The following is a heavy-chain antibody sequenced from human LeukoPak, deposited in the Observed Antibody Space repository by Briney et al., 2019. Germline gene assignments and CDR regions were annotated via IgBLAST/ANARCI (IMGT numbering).Heavy chain of an antibody. Sequence: SETLSLTCTVSGDSTSSDRYYGGWVRQPPGKGLEWIGNIYYSGSTYYNPSLKSRVTMSVDTSKNQFFLKLNSVTAADTAVYYCARGLYYDFWSAFYYYGMDVWGQGTTVTVSS. CDR2: IYYSGST. CDR1: GDSTSSDRYY. V-gene: IGHV4-39*01. CDR3: ARGLYYDFWSAFYYYGMDV. J-gene: IGHJ6*02. D-gene: IGHD3-3*01.